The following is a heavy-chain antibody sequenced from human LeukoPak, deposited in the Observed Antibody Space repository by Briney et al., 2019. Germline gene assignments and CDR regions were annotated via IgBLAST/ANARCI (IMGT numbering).Heavy chain of an antibody. D-gene: IGHD3-3*01. V-gene: IGHV4-39*01. J-gene: IGHJ5*02. CDR1: GGSISSSSYY. CDR2: IYYSGST. Sequence: PSETLSLTCTVSGGSISSSSYYWGWIRQPPGKGLEWIGSIYYSGSTYYNPSLKSRVTISVDTSKNQFSLKLSSVTAADTAVYYCASARGITIFGVVENNWFDPWGQGTLVTVSS. CDR3: ASARGITIFGVVENNWFDP.